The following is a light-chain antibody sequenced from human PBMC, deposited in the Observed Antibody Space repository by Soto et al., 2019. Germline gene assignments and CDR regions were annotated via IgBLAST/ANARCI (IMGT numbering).Light chain of an antibody. Sequence: EIVLTQSPGTLSLSPGERATLSCRASQSVSSKLAWYQQKRGQAPRLLIYGASTRATGIPARFSGSGSGTEFTLTISCLQSEDFATYYCQQYYSFPLTFGQGTRLEI. CDR3: QQYYSFPLT. V-gene: IGKV3D-15*01. CDR2: GAS. J-gene: IGKJ5*01. CDR1: QSVSSK.